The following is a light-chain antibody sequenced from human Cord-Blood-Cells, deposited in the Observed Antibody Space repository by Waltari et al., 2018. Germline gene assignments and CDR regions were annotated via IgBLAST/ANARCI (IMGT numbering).Light chain of an antibody. J-gene: IGLJ1*01. CDR3: SSYTSSSTLV. CDR1: SSDVGGYNY. CDR2: DVS. Sequence: QSALTQPPSVSGSPGQSITISCTGTSSDVGGYNYVSWYQQHPGKAPKLMIYDVSNRPSGVPNRFSGSKSGNTASLTISGLQAEDEADYYCSSYTSSSTLVFGTGTKVTVL. V-gene: IGLV2-14*01.